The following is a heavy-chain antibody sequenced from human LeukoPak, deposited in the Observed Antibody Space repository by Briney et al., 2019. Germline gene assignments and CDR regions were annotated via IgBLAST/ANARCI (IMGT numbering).Heavy chain of an antibody. Sequence: ASVKVSCKASGYTFTGYYMHWVRQAPGKGLEWMGWINPSSGGTNYAQKFQGRVTMTRDTSISTAYMELSRLRSDDTAVYYCARTVTTIDWFDPWGQGTLVTVSS. V-gene: IGHV1-2*02. CDR1: GYTFTGYY. J-gene: IGHJ5*02. CDR3: ARTVTTIDWFDP. D-gene: IGHD4-11*01. CDR2: INPSSGGT.